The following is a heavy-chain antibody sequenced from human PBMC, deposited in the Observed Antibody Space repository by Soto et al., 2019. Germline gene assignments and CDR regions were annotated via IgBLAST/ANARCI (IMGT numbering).Heavy chain of an antibody. CDR2: IYYSGST. D-gene: IGHD2-15*01. CDR1: GGSISSSSYY. Sequence: SETLSLTCTVSGGSISSSSYYWGWIRQPPGKGLEWIGSIYYSGSTYYNPSLKSRVTISVDTSKNQFSLKLSSVTAADTAVYYCARGYCSGGSCYRYWGQGSQVTVS. J-gene: IGHJ4*02. CDR3: ARGYCSGGSCYRY. V-gene: IGHV4-39*01.